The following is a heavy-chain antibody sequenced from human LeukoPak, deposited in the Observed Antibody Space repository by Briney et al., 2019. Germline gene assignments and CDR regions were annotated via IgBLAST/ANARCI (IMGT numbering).Heavy chain of an antibody. CDR2: MNPNSGNT. Sequence: GASVKVSCKASGYTFTSYDINWVRQATGQGLEWMGWMNPNSGNTGYAQKFQGRVTMTRNTSISTAYMELSSLRSEGTAVYYCARGSPGIDGMDVWGQGTTVTVSS. V-gene: IGHV1-8*01. D-gene: IGHD3-10*01. CDR1: GYTFTSYD. CDR3: ARGSPGIDGMDV. J-gene: IGHJ6*02.